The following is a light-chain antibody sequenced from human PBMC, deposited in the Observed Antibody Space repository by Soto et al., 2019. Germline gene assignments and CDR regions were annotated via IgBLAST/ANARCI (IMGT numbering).Light chain of an antibody. Sequence: EIVLTQSPATLSLSPGERATLSCRASQSVRTYLAWYQQKPGQAPRLLIYDASNRATDIPDRFSGSGSGTGFTLTISSLDPEDFAVYYCHQRSKWPLTFGGGTKVEIK. CDR2: DAS. CDR1: QSVRTY. V-gene: IGKV3-11*01. CDR3: HQRSKWPLT. J-gene: IGKJ4*01.